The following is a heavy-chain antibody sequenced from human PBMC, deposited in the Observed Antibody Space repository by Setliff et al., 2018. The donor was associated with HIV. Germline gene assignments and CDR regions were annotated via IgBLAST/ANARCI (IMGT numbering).Heavy chain of an antibody. CDR1: GYTLTELS. D-gene: IGHD3-16*01. CDR2: FDPEDGET. Sequence: ASVKVSCKVSGYTLTELSRHWVRQAPGKGLEWMGGFDPEDGETIYAQKFQGRVIITRDTSATTAYMEMSSLRSDDTAEYYCVNGGSVGQFDYWGQGTLVTVSS. J-gene: IGHJ4*02. V-gene: IGHV1-24*01. CDR3: VNGGSVGQFDY.